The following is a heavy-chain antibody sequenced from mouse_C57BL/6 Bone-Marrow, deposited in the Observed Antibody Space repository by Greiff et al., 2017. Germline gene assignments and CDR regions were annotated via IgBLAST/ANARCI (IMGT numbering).Heavy chain of an antibody. J-gene: IGHJ2*01. V-gene: IGHV1-81*01. CDR1: GYTFTSYG. CDR3: ARWNYYGSSYGD. CDR2: IYPRSGNT. Sequence: LVESGAELARPGASVKLSCKASGYTFTSYGISWVKQRTGQGLEWIGEIYPRSGNTYYNEKFKGKATLTADKASSTAYMELRSLTSEDSAVYFCARWNYYGSSYGDWGPGTTLTVSS. D-gene: IGHD1-1*01.